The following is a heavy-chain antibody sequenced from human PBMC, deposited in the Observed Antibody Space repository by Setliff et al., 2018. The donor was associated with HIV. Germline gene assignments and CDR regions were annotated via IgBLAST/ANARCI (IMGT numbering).Heavy chain of an antibody. CDR3: ASLTDYGGDSGSH. CDR2: FYYSGSP. J-gene: IGHJ4*02. D-gene: IGHD4-17*01. V-gene: IGHV4-39*01. Sequence: PSETLSLTCTVSGGSISSSSYYWGWIRQPPGKGLEWIGSFYYSGSPYYHPFLKSRVTISVDTSKNQFSLNLSSVTAADTAVYYCASLTDYGGDSGSHWGQGTLVTVSS. CDR1: GGSISSSSYY.